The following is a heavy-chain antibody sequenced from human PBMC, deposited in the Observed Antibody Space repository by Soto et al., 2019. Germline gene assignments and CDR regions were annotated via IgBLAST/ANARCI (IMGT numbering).Heavy chain of an antibody. CDR3: ARELADTVTAAWNFDL. D-gene: IGHD4-17*01. CDR1: GVTFSTSD. Sequence: GSLRLSCEASGVTFSTSDMHWVRQPTGKSLEWVSAIGRGGDTYYHDSVKGRFTISRENAKSSLYLQMNSLRAGDTAVYYCARELADTVTAAWNFDLWGRGTLVTVSS. J-gene: IGHJ2*01. CDR2: IGRGGDT. V-gene: IGHV3-13*01.